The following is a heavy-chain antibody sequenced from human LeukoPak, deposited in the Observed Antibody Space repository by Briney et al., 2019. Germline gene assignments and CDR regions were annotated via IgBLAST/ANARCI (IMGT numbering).Heavy chain of an antibody. CDR1: GGSISSGGYS. CDR2: IYQNGNT. CDR3: ARDLGGGSFDF. D-gene: IGHD2-15*01. V-gene: IGHV4-30-2*01. Sequence: SQTLSLTCAVSGGSISSGGYSWSWIRQPPGKGLEWIGYIYQNGNTYYNPSLKSRVTISVDRSKNQFSLNLSSVTAADTAAYYCARDLGGGSFDFWGQGTLVTVSS. J-gene: IGHJ4*02.